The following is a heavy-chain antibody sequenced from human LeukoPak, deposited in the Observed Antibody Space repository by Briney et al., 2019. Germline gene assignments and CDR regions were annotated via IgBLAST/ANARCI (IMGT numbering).Heavy chain of an antibody. J-gene: IGHJ4*02. CDR2: IIPIFGTA. CDR3: ARQSEDSSGYYFYGPFDY. V-gene: IGHV1-69*13. Sequence: ASVKVSCKASGGTFSSYAISWVRQAPGQGLEWMGGIIPIFGTANYAQKFQGRVTITADESTSTAYMELSSLRSEDTAVYYCARQSEDSSGYYFYGPFDYWGQGTLVTVSS. CDR1: GGTFSSYA. D-gene: IGHD3-22*01.